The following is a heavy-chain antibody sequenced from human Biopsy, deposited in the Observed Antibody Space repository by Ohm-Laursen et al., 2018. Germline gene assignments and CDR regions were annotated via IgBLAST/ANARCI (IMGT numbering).Heavy chain of an antibody. V-gene: IGHV1-46*01. Sequence: SVKVSCNAFGYTFITYYVNWVRQAPGQGLEWMGKINPSGGSTSYTQKFQGRVTMTRDTSTTTVYMELSSLRSEDTAVYYCARDRIGGRGDPPDHWGQGTLVTVSS. CDR3: ARDRIGGRGDPPDH. CDR2: INPSGGST. CDR1: GYTFITYY. D-gene: IGHD3-10*01. J-gene: IGHJ4*02.